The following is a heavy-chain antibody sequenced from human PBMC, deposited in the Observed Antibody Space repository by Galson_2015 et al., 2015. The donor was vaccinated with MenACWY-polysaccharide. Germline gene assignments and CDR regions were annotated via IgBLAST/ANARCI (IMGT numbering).Heavy chain of an antibody. CDR1: GFTFSSYW. Sequence: SLRLSCAASGFTFSSYWMNWVRQAPGEGLVWVSRINSDGSTSYADSVKGRFTMSRDNAKNTVYLQMNSLRAEDTAVYYCVREGENAVAGTLDIWGQGTMVTVSS. V-gene: IGHV3-74*01. CDR2: INSDGST. J-gene: IGHJ3*02. D-gene: IGHD6-19*01. CDR3: VREGENAVAGTLDI.